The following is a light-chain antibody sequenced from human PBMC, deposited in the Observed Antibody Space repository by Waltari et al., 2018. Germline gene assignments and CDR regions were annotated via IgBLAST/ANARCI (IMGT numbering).Light chain of an antibody. J-gene: IGKJ1*01. CDR2: AAS. CDR1: QGISSY. Sequence: AIRMTQSPSSFSASTGDRVTIPCRASQGISSYLAWYQQKPGKAPKLLIYAASTLQSGVPSRFSGSGSGTDFTLTISCLQSEDFATYYCQQYYSYPPRTFGQGTKVEIK. V-gene: IGKV1-8*01. CDR3: QQYYSYPPRT.